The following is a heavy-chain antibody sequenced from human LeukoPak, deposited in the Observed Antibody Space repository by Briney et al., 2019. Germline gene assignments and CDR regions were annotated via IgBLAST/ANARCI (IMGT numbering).Heavy chain of an antibody. CDR1: GGTFSSYA. Sequence: ASVKVSCKASGGTFSSYAISWVRQAPGQGLEWMGGIIPIFGTANYAQKFQGRATITTDESTSTAYMELSSLRSEDTAVYYCARGPYYYDSSGYYFDYWGQGTLVTVSS. V-gene: IGHV1-69*05. CDR3: ARGPYYYDSSGYYFDY. D-gene: IGHD3-22*01. CDR2: IIPIFGTA. J-gene: IGHJ4*02.